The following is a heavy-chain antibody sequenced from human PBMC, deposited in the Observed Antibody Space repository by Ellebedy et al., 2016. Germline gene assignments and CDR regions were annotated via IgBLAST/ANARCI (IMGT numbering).Heavy chain of an antibody. CDR1: GFTFSSYA. D-gene: IGHD3-22*01. CDR3: VPGGFYYDSSGYSLFDY. Sequence: GESLKISXAASGFTFSSYAMSWVRQAPGKGLEWVSAISGSGGSTYYADSVKGRFTISRDNSKNTLYLQMNSLRAEDTAVYYCVPGGFYYDSSGYSLFDYWGQGTLVTVSS. J-gene: IGHJ4*02. V-gene: IGHV3-23*01. CDR2: ISGSGGST.